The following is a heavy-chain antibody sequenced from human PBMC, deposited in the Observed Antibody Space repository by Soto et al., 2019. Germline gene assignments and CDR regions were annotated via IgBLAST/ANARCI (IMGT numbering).Heavy chain of an antibody. D-gene: IGHD2-15*01. CDR2: ISGSGGST. J-gene: IGHJ4*02. CDR1: GFTFSSYA. CDR3: AKDLVGSNADYYDY. Sequence: GGSLRLSCAASGFTFSSYAMSWVRQAPGKGMEWVAAISGSGGSTYYADSVKGRFTISRENSKNTLYLQMNSLRAKDAAVYYCAKDLVGSNADYYDYWGQGTLVTVSS. V-gene: IGHV3-23*01.